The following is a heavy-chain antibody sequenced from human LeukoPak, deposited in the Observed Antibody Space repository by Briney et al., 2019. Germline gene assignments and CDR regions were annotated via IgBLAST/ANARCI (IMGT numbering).Heavy chain of an antibody. V-gene: IGHV3-7*01. CDR1: GFTFSSYW. J-gene: IGHJ4*02. CDR3: ARRLTPNKIFDY. D-gene: IGHD2-21*02. CDR2: INQDGSVQ. Sequence: GGSLRLSCAASGFTFSSYWMSWVRQAPGKGLEWVANINQDGSVQYYVGSVKGRFTISRDNAKNSLYLQMHSLRDEDAAVYYCARRLTPNKIFDYWGQGTLVTVSS.